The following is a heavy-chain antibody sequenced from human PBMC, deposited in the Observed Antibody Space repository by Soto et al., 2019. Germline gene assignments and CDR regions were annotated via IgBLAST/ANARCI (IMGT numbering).Heavy chain of an antibody. D-gene: IGHD6-19*01. J-gene: IGHJ4*02. V-gene: IGHV1-8*01. CDR3: ARVGSSGYFFGY. CDR1: GYTFTSYD. CDR2: MNPNSGNT. Sequence: ASVKVSCKASGYTFTSYDINWVRQATGQGLEWMGWMNPNSGNTGYAQKFQGRVTMTRNTSISTAYMELSSLRSEDTAVYYCARVGSSGYFFGYWGQGALVTVSS.